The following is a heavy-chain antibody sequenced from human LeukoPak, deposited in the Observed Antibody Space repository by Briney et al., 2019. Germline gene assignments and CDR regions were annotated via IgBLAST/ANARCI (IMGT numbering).Heavy chain of an antibody. CDR2: ISGSGGST. D-gene: IGHD3-10*01. J-gene: IGHJ4*02. V-gene: IGHV3-23*01. Sequence: GGSLRHSCAASGFTFSSYAMSWVRQAPGKGLEWVSAISGSGGSTYYADSVKGRFTISRDNSKNTLYLQMNGLRAEDTAVYYCAKYYYGSGSYRSPLDYWGQGTLVTVSS. CDR1: GFTFSSYA. CDR3: AKYYYGSGSYRSPLDY.